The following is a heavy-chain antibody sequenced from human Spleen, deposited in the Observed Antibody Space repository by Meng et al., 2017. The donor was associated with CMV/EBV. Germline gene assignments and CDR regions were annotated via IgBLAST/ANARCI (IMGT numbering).Heavy chain of an antibody. J-gene: IGHJ4*02. V-gene: IGHV1-18*04. CDR3: ARDYQLMQGLDY. D-gene: IGHD2-2*01. CDR2: VGTYNGNT. CDR1: GYTFTGYY. Sequence: ASVKVSCKASGYTFTGYYIHWLRQAPGQGLEWMGWVGTYNGNTRYAHYLQGRVTMTTDASTNTAYMELRNLSSDDTAVYYCARDYQLMQGLDYWGQGTLVTVSS.